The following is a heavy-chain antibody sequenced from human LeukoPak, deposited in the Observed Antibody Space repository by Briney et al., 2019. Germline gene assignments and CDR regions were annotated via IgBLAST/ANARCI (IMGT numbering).Heavy chain of an antibody. Sequence: GGSLRLSCAASGFTFSSYGMHWVRQAPGKGLEWVAFIRYDGSNKYYADSVKGRFTISRDNSKNTLYLQMNSLRAEDTAVYYCAKGLGPGIWFGELFDYWGQETLVTVSS. CDR1: GFTFSSYG. V-gene: IGHV3-30*02. CDR3: AKGLGPGIWFGELFDY. CDR2: IRYDGSNK. J-gene: IGHJ4*02. D-gene: IGHD3-10*01.